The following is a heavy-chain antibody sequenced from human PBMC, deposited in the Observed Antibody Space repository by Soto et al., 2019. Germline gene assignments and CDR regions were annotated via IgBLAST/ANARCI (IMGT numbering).Heavy chain of an antibody. V-gene: IGHV1-18*04. J-gene: IGHJ5*02. CDR1: GYTFTSYG. CDR2: ISAYNGNT. D-gene: IGHD6-19*01. Sequence: SVKGSCRASGYTFTSYGISWGRQAPVQGLEWMGWISAYNGNTNYAQKLQGRVTMTTDTSTSTAYMELRSLRSDDTAVYYCARVLAVAGSWFDPWGQGTLVTVSS. CDR3: ARVLAVAGSWFDP.